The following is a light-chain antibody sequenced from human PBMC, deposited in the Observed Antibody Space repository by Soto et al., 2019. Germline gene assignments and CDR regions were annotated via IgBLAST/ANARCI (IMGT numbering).Light chain of an antibody. CDR1: QNVATN. CDR3: HQYNTGLLT. J-gene: IGKJ1*01. Sequence: TVMTQSPVTLSVSLGERATLSCRASQNVATNMAWYQQKPGQPPRLLVYGAYIRAPGVPARFSGSGSETQFTLTINGLQSDDFAMYYCHQYNTGLLTFGRGTRVEV. V-gene: IGKV3-15*01. CDR2: GAY.